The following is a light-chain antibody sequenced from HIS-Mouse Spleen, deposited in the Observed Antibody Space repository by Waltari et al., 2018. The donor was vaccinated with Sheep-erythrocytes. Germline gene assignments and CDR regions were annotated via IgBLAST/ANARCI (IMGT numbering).Light chain of an antibody. J-gene: IGLJ3*02. CDR1: SSDVGSYNL. V-gene: IGLV2-23*01. CDR2: EGS. Sequence: QSALTQPASVSGSPGQSITISCTGTSSDVGSYNLVSWYQQHPGKAPKLMIYEGSKLHSGVSNRFSGSKSGNTASLTISGLQAEDEADYYCCSYAGSSTPWVFGGGTKLTVL. CDR3: CSYAGSSTPWV.